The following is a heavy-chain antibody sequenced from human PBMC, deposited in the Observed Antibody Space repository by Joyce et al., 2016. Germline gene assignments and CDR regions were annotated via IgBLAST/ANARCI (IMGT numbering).Heavy chain of an antibody. D-gene: IGHD2-15*01. Sequence: QVQLVQSGADVKKPGASVKVSCQTSGYTFTSYAVSWLRLAPGQGLEWMGWVSGKNGDTRYSQKFQGRVIMTTDTSTSMASMELRSLNSDDTGVYYCARQVVATDDRGDYFDYCGQGTLVIVSS. CDR2: VSGKNGDT. J-gene: IGHJ4*02. CDR3: ARQVVATDDRGDYFDY. V-gene: IGHV1-18*04. CDR1: GYTFTSYA.